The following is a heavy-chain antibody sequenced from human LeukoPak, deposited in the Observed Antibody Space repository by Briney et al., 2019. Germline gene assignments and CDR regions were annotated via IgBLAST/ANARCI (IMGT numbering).Heavy chain of an antibody. V-gene: IGHV3-7*01. CDR1: EFTFSSYW. CDR3: ARVGARQILEY. CDR2: IKQDGGEK. J-gene: IGHJ4*02. D-gene: IGHD4-17*01. Sequence: GSLRLSCAASEFTFSSYWVSWVRQAPGKGLEWVANIKQDGGEKYYLDSVKGRFTVSRDNAKNSLYLQMSSLRAEDTAVYYCARVGARQILEYWGQGTLVTVSS.